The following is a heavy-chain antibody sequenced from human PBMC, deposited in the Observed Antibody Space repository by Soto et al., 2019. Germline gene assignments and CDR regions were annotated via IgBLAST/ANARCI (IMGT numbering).Heavy chain of an antibody. V-gene: IGHV3-23*01. CDR1: GFTFSTYD. CDR3: ARQTGPQFFEY. Sequence: GXLGLSCAGSGFTFSTYDMNWVRQAPGKGPEWVSSISGTGYSTYYADSVKGRFTISRDNSKNTLYLQMSSLTAEDTAVYYCARQTGPQFFEYWGQGTLVTVSS. CDR2: ISGTGYST. J-gene: IGHJ4*02.